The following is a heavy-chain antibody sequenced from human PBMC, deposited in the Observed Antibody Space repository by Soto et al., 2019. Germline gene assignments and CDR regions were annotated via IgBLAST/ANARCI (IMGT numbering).Heavy chain of an antibody. CDR3: ARIGWGGDS. Sequence: NPSETLSLTCIVSGGSVRTGSYHWIWIRHPPGKGLEWIGFIPNNGSPDYNPSLKSRVVVSIDRSKNQFSLKVNSVTAADTAVYFCARIGWGGDSWGQGTLVTVSS. V-gene: IGHV4-61*01. CDR1: GGSVRTGSYH. D-gene: IGHD7-27*01. CDR2: IPNNGSP. J-gene: IGHJ4*02.